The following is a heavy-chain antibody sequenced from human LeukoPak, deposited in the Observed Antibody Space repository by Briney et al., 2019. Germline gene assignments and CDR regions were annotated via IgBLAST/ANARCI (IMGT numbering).Heavy chain of an antibody. CDR3: ARGAVETATDYFDY. J-gene: IGHJ4*02. V-gene: IGHV4-4*07. CDR2: IYASGST. Sequence: SETLSLTCTVSGGSISSDYWSWIRQPAGKGLEWIGRIYASGSTNYNPSLRSRITMSVDTSKNQFSLKLSSVTAADTAVYYCARGAVETATDYFDYWGQGTLATVSS. D-gene: IGHD2-15*01. CDR1: GGSISSDY.